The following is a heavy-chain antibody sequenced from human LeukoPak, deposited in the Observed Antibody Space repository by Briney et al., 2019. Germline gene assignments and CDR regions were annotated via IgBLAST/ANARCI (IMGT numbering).Heavy chain of an antibody. CDR2: FDPEDGET. CDR1: GYTLTELS. V-gene: IGHV1-24*01. Sequence: ASVKVSCKVSGYTLTELSMHRVRQAPGKGRECMGGFDPEDGETIYAQKFQGRVTMTEDTSTDTAYMELSSLRSEDTAVYYCATDRWANGAFDIWGQGTMVTVSS. J-gene: IGHJ3*02. CDR3: ATDRWANGAFDI. D-gene: IGHD3-16*01.